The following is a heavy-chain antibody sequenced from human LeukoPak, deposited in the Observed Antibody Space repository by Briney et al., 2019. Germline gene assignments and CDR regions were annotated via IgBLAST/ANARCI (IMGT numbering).Heavy chain of an antibody. CDR3: AKQTGNTYGPFDY. CDR1: GFTFSSYW. CDR2: ISGSGARA. V-gene: IGHV3-23*01. D-gene: IGHD5-18*01. J-gene: IGHJ4*02. Sequence: GSLRLSCAASGFTFSSYWMSWVRQAPGKGLEWVSAISGSGARAYYADSLQGRFTISRANSKSTLYLQMNSLRAEDTAVYYCAKQTGNTYGPFDYWGQGTLVTVSS.